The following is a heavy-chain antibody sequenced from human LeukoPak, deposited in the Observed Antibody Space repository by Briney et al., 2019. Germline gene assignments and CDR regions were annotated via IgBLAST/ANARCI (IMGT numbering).Heavy chain of an antibody. V-gene: IGHV3-30-3*01. D-gene: IGHD3-22*01. Sequence: GGSLRLSCASSGFTFSSYAMHWVRQAPDKGLEWVAVISYDGSNKYYADSVKGRFTISRDNSKNTLYLQMNSLRAEDTAVYYCARDRDSSGYSPWFDPWGQGTLVTVSS. CDR1: GFTFSSYA. CDR2: ISYDGSNK. CDR3: ARDRDSSGYSPWFDP. J-gene: IGHJ5*02.